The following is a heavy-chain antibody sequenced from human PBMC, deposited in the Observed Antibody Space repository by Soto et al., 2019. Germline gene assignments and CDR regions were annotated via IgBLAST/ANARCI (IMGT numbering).Heavy chain of an antibody. CDR1: GGSFSGYY. Sequence: PSETLSLTCAVYGGSFSGYYWSWIRQPPGKGLEWIGEINHSGSTNYNPSLKSRVTISVDTSKNQFSLKLSSVTAADTAVYYCARGERVYSYGIDYWGQGTLVTVSS. CDR3: ARGERVYSYGIDY. V-gene: IGHV4-34*01. D-gene: IGHD5-18*01. CDR2: INHSGST. J-gene: IGHJ4*02.